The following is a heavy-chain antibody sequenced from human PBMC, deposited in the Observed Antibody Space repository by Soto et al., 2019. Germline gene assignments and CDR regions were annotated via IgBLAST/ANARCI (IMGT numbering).Heavy chain of an antibody. D-gene: IGHD2-15*01. V-gene: IGHV3-23*01. CDR3: AKSPGYCSGGSCYSVWWYAFDI. J-gene: IGHJ3*02. Sequence: GGSLRLSCAASGFTFSSYAMSWVRQAPGKGLKWVSAISGSGGSTYYADSVKGRFTISRDNSKNTLYLQMNSLRAEDTAVYYCAKSPGYCSGGSCYSVWWYAFDIWGQGTMVTVSS. CDR2: ISGSGGST. CDR1: GFTFSSYA.